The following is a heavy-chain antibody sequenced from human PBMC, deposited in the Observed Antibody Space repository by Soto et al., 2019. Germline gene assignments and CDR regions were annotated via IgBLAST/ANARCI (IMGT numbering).Heavy chain of an antibody. CDR1: GYSFTSYW. CDR3: ARHTVYGGNGHDY. Sequence: GETLKISCKVSGYSFTSYWIGWVRQMPGKGLEWMGIIYPGDSDTRYSPSFQGQVTISADKSISTAYLQWSSLKASDTAMYYCARHTVYGGNGHDYWGQGTLVTVSS. D-gene: IGHD2-15*01. CDR2: IYPGDSDT. J-gene: IGHJ4*02. V-gene: IGHV5-51*01.